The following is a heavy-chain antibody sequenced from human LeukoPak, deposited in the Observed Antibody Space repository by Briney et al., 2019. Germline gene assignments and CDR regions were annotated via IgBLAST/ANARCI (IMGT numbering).Heavy chain of an antibody. J-gene: IGHJ6*03. CDR1: GCTFSSYW. D-gene: IGHD5-12*01. V-gene: IGHV3-74*01. CDR2: VNSDGTGT. Sequence: GGSLRLSCAASGCTFSSYWMHWVRQAPGKGLVWVSRVNSDGTGTTYADSVEGRFTISRDNAKNTVYLQMNSLRAEDTAIYYCIRTLIVATSPYMDVWGKGTTVTVSS. CDR3: IRTLIVATSPYMDV.